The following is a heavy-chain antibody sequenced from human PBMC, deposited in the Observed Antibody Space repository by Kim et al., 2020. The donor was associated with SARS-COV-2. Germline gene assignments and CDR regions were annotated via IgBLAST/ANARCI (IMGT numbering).Heavy chain of an antibody. D-gene: IGHD3-10*01. V-gene: IGHV4-59*01. Sequence: SETLSLTCTVSGGSISSYYWSWIRQPPGKGLEWIGYIYYSGSTNYNPSLKSRVTISVDTSKNQFSLKLSSVTAADTAMYYCARVNWVYYGSGSYHFDYWGQGTLVTVSS. J-gene: IGHJ4*02. CDR1: GGSISSYY. CDR2: IYYSGST. CDR3: ARVNWVYYGSGSYHFDY.